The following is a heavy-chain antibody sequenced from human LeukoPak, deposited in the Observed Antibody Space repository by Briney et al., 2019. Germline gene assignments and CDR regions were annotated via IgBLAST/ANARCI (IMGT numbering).Heavy chain of an antibody. D-gene: IGHD6-6*01. CDR3: AAGDSSSYYYYGMDV. J-gene: IGHJ6*02. CDR1: GFIFTSSA. Sequence: SVKVSCKASGFIFTSSAVQWVRQARRHRLEWIGWIVVGSGNTNYAQKFQERVTITRDMSTSTAYMELSSLRSEDTAVYYCAAGDSSSYYYYGMDVWGQGTTVTVSS. CDR2: IVVGSGNT. V-gene: IGHV1-58*01.